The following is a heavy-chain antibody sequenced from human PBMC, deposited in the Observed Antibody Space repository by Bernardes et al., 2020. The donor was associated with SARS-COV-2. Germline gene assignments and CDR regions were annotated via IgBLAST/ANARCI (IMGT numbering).Heavy chain of an antibody. D-gene: IGHD3-3*01. CDR1: GFTLSTYG. V-gene: IGHV3-30*03. CDR3: GRASLEWLPLPFGY. Sequence: SLRLSCAASGFTLSTYGMHWVRQAPGKGLEWVAVISNDGSNKYYGDSVKGRFTISRDNSKNTLYLQMDSLRAEDTAVYYCGRASLEWLPLPFGYWGQGTLVTVSS. CDR2: ISNDGSNK. J-gene: IGHJ4*02.